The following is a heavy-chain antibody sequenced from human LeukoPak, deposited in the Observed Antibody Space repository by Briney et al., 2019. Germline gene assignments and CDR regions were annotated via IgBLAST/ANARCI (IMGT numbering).Heavy chain of an antibody. D-gene: IGHD3-9*01. CDR1: GGSISSSSYY. V-gene: IGHV4-39*07. J-gene: IGHJ5*02. Sequence: SETLSLTCTVSGGSISSSSYYWGWIRQPPGKGLGWIGSIYYSGSTNYNPSLKSRVTISVDTSKNQFSLKLSSVTAADTAVYYCARGLVLRYSWFDPWGQGTLVTVSS. CDR3: ARGLVLRYSWFDP. CDR2: IYYSGST.